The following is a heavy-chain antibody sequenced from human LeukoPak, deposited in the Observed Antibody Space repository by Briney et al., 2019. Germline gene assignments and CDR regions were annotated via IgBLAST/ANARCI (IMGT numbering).Heavy chain of an antibody. V-gene: IGHV4-59*01. D-gene: IGHD1-26*01. CDR1: GGSISSYY. CDR2: IYYSGST. Sequence: SETLSLTCTVSGGSISSYYWTWIRRPPGRGLEWIGYIYYSGSTNYNPSLKSRITISLDTSKNQFSLKLSSVTAADTAVYYCASQQPYSGSYDYFVYWGQGTLVTVSS. CDR3: ASQQPYSGSYDYFVY. J-gene: IGHJ4*02.